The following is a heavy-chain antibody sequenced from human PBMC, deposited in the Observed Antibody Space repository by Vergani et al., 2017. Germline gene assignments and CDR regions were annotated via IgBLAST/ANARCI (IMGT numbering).Heavy chain of an antibody. CDR2: IYYSGST. J-gene: IGHJ4*02. D-gene: IGHD3-22*01. CDR1: GGSVSSGSYY. V-gene: IGHV4-61*01. Sequence: QVQLQESGPGLVKPSETLSLTCTVSGGSVSSGSYYWSWIRQPPGKGLEWIGYIYYSGSTNYNPSLKSRVTISVDTSKNQFSLKLSSVTAADTAVYYCAREGIVVVPYFDYWGQGTLVTVSS. CDR3: AREGIVVVPYFDY.